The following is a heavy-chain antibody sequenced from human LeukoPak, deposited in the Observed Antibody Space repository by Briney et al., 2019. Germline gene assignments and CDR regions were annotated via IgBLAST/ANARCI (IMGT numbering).Heavy chain of an antibody. Sequence: SETLSLTCAVYGGSFSGYYWSWIRQPPGKGLEWIGEINHSGSTNYNPSLKSRVTISVDTSRNQFSLKLSSVTAADTAVYYCARDRSSGYHLDYYYGMDVWGQGTTVTVSS. CDR3: ARDRSSGYHLDYYYGMDV. J-gene: IGHJ6*02. D-gene: IGHD3-22*01. V-gene: IGHV4-34*01. CDR1: GGSFSGYY. CDR2: INHSGST.